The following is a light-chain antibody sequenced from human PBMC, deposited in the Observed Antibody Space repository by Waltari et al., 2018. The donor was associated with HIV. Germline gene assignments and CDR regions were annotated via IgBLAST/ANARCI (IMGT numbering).Light chain of an antibody. CDR1: QTITNNY. Sequence: ETVLTPSPGTLSVSPGESATLSCRASQTITNNYLAWFQQKPGQAPRLLIYGASSRAPGVSDRFSGSGSGTDFTLTISRLEPEDFAVYYCQQFGSSPRTFGQGTKVALK. CDR3: QQFGSSPRT. V-gene: IGKV3-20*01. CDR2: GAS. J-gene: IGKJ1*01.